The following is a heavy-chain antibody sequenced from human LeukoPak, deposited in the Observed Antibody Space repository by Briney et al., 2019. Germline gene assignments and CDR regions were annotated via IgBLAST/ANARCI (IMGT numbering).Heavy chain of an antibody. V-gene: IGHV4-34*01. CDR3: ARVPLVTMVRGVIIRGYYFDY. Sequence: SETLSLTCAVYGGSFSGYYWSWIRQPPGKGLEWIGEINHSGSTNYNSSLKSRVTISVDTSKNQFSLKLSSVTAADTAVYYCARVPLVTMVRGVIIRGYYFDYWGQGTLVTVSS. D-gene: IGHD3-10*01. CDR1: GGSFSGYY. CDR2: INHSGST. J-gene: IGHJ4*02.